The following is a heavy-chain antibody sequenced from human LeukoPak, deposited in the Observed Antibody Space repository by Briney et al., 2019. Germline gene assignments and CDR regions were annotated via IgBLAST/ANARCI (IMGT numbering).Heavy chain of an antibody. CDR3: AKVTAYYDFWSGYYWFDP. J-gene: IGHJ5*02. Sequence: GGSLRLSCAASGFTVSSNYMSWVRQAPGKGLEWVSAISGSGGSTYYADSVKGRFTISRDNSKNTLYLQMNSLRAEDTAVYYCAKVTAYYDFWSGYYWFDPWGQGTLVTVSS. CDR2: ISGSGGST. CDR1: GFTVSSNY. V-gene: IGHV3-23*01. D-gene: IGHD3-3*01.